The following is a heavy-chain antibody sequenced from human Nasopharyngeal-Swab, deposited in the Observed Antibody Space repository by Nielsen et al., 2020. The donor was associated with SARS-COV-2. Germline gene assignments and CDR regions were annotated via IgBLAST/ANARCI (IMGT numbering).Heavy chain of an antibody. CDR3: ARGSLRFLEWSYYYYYMDV. Sequence: ASVNVSCKASGYTFTSYYMHWVRQAPGQGLEWMGIINPSGGSTSYAQKFQGRVTMTRDTSTSTVYMELSSLRSEETAVYYCARGSLRFLEWSYYYYYMDVWGKGTTVTVSS. V-gene: IGHV1-46*01. CDR2: INPSGGST. D-gene: IGHD3-3*01. J-gene: IGHJ6*03. CDR1: GYTFTSYY.